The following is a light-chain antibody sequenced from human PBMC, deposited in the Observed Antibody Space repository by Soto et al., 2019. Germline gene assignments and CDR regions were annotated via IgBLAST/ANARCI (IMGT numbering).Light chain of an antibody. V-gene: IGKV3-11*01. CDR2: DAS. CDR1: QSVSNY. Sequence: EIVLTQSPATLSLSPGERATLSCRASQSVSNYLAWYQQKPGQAPRLLIYDASNRATGIPARFSGSGSGTDFTLTSSSLEPEDFAVYYCQQRSNWPPVTFGQGTKVEVK. J-gene: IGKJ1*01. CDR3: QQRSNWPPVT.